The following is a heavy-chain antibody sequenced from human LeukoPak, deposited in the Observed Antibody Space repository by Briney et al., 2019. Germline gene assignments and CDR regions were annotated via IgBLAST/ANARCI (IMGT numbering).Heavy chain of an antibody. CDR2: IYTGGGR. V-gene: IGHV3-53*01. Sequence: GSLRLSCAASGFTVSSYYMNWVRQAPGKELEWVSVIYTGGGRYYADSVRGRFTISRDTSKNMVFLQMNSLRVEDTAVYYCARSLRVRGVPDYMDVWGKGTTVTISS. D-gene: IGHD3-10*01. J-gene: IGHJ6*03. CDR3: ARSLRVRGVPDYMDV. CDR1: GFTVSSYY.